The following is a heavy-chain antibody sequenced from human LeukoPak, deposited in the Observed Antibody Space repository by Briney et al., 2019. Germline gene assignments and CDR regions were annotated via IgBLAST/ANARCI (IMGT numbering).Heavy chain of an antibody. CDR3: AKGGPIAVADPLDY. V-gene: IGHV3-23*01. J-gene: IGHJ4*02. Sequence: PGGSLRLSCAASGFTSSSYAMSWVRQAPGKGLEWVSAISGSGGSTYYADSVKGRFTISRDNSKNTLYLQMNGLRAEDTAVYYCAKGGPIAVADPLDYWGQGTLVTVSS. CDR2: ISGSGGST. D-gene: IGHD6-19*01. CDR1: GFTSSSYA.